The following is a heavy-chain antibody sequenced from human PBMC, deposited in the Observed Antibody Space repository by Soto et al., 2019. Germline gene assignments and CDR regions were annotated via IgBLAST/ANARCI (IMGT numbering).Heavy chain of an antibody. CDR1: GSTFTEYY. CDR2: XNPNSXGT. D-gene: IGHD3-16*01. J-gene: IGHJ4*02. CDR3: ARTSDGYDFDY. V-gene: IGHV1-2*04. Sequence: GXSVKVSCKASGSTFTEYYMHWVRQATGQGLQWMGAXNPNSXGTNYAQKFQGXVTMTRDTXISTAYMEPSRLRSDDKDVYYCARTSDGYDFDYWGKGTLVTVYS.